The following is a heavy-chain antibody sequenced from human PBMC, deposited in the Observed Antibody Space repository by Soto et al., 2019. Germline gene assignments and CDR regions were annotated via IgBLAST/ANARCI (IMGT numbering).Heavy chain of an antibody. CDR2: INHSGST. CDR1: GGSFSGYY. D-gene: IGHD5-12*01. J-gene: IGHJ4*02. Sequence: PSETLSLTCAVYGGSFSGYYWSWVRQPPGKGLEWIGEINHSGSTNYNPSLKSRVTISVDTSKNQLSLKLSSVTAADTAVYYCARGLGYRGYLDYWGQGTLVTVSS. CDR3: ARGLGYRGYLDY. V-gene: IGHV4-34*01.